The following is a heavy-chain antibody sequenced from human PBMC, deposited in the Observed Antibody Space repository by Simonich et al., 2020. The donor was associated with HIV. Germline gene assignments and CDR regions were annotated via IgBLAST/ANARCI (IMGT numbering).Heavy chain of an antibody. CDR3: ARRDRELILYFDY. J-gene: IGHJ4*02. Sequence: QVQLQQWGAGLLQPSETLSLTCAVYGGAFSGDYWSWIRQPPGKGLEWIVEINHSGITNYKSSLNRRATISVDKSKNQFSLKLRSETAADTAIYYCARRDRELILYFDYWGQGNLVTVSS. V-gene: IGHV4-34*01. CDR1: GGAFSGDY. CDR2: INHSGIT. D-gene: IGHD3-3*01.